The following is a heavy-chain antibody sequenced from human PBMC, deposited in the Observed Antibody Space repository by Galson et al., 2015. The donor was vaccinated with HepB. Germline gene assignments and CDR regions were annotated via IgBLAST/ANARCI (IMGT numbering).Heavy chain of an antibody. Sequence: SLRLSCAASGFTFSSYAMNWVRQAPGKGLEWVSTISGATGNTYYADSVKGRFTISRDNSKDTLYLQMNSLRAEDTALYYCTKGRGPAAIHAFDIWGQGTMVTVSS. CDR1: GFTFSSYA. J-gene: IGHJ3*02. CDR2: ISGATGNT. V-gene: IGHV3-23*01. D-gene: IGHD2-2*01. CDR3: TKGRGPAAIHAFDI.